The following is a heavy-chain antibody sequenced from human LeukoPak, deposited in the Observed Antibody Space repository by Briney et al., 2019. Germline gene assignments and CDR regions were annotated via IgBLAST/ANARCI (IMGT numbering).Heavy chain of an antibody. Sequence: GGSLRLSRAASGLTFNGYAMSWVRQAPGKGLEWVSAISPTAAGTYYADSVKGLFTISRDNFKNTLYLQMNSLRAEDTAVYYCAKYTERAFDIWGQGTMVTVSS. V-gene: IGHV3-23*01. J-gene: IGHJ3*02. CDR1: GLTFNGYA. CDR2: ISPTAAGT. CDR3: AKYTERAFDI. D-gene: IGHD2-2*02.